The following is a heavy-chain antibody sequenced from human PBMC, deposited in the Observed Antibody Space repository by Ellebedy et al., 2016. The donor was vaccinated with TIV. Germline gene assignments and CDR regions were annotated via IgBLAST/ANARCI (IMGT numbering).Heavy chain of an antibody. CDR2: INTDGSST. V-gene: IGHV3-74*01. CDR3: ARAYNSGWHNFDY. Sequence: GESLKISCAASGFTFNNYWMHWVRQAPGKGLVWVSRINTDGSSTIYADAVKGRFTISRDNSKNTLYLQVNSLRAEDTAVYYCARAYNSGWHNFDYWGQGTLVTVSS. CDR1: GFTFNNYW. D-gene: IGHD6-19*01. J-gene: IGHJ4*02.